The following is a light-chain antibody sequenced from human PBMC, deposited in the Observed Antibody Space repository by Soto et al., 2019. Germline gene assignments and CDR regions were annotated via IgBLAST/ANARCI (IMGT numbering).Light chain of an antibody. CDR1: SSNIGRHT. V-gene: IGLV1-44*01. CDR3: AAWDDSLNGHV. Sequence: QSVLTQPPSASGTPGQRVTISCSGGSSNIGRHTVNWYQQLPGTAPKLLIQSSDKRPSGVPDRFSGSTSGPSGPLAISGLQSEDEADYYCAAWDDSLNGHVFGTGTQLTVL. J-gene: IGLJ1*01. CDR2: SSD.